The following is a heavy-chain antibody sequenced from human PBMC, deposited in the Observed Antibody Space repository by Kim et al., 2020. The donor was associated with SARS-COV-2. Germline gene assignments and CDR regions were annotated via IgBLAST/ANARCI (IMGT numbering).Heavy chain of an antibody. J-gene: IGHJ4*02. V-gene: IGHV3-23*01. Sequence: SVKGRFTISRDDSKNPLHLQMNSLRAEDTAVYYCAKASSRGAYLTYFDYWGPGTLVTVSS. CDR3: AKASSRGAYLTYFDY. D-gene: IGHD1-26*01.